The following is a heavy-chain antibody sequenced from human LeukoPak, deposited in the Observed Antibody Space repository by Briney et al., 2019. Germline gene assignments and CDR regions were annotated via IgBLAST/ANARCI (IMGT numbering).Heavy chain of an antibody. CDR1: GGSFSGYY. V-gene: IGHV4-34*01. CDR3: ARESLLYWFDP. J-gene: IGHJ5*02. D-gene: IGHD1-26*01. CDR2: INHSGST. Sequence: SETLSLTCAVYGGSFSGYYWSWIRQPPGKGLEWIGEINHSGSTNHNPSLKSRVTISVDTSKNQFSLKLSSVTAADTAVYYCARESLLYWFDPWGQGTLVTVSS.